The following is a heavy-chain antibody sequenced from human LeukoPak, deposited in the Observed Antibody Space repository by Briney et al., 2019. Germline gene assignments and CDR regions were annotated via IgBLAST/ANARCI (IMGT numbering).Heavy chain of an antibody. J-gene: IGHJ4*02. V-gene: IGHV4-39*01. D-gene: IGHD5-18*01. CDR1: GGSISSSSYY. CDR2: IYYSGST. Sequence: SETLSLTCTVSGGSISSSSYYWGWIRQPPGKGLEWIGSIYYSGSTYYNPSLKSRVTISVDTSKNQFSLKLSSVTAADTAVYYCARHGYLDTAMVALDYWGQGTLVTVSS. CDR3: ARHGYLDTAMVALDY.